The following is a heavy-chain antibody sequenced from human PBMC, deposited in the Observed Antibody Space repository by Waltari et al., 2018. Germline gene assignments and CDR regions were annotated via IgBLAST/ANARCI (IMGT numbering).Heavy chain of an antibody. V-gene: IGHV3-7*01. D-gene: IGHD6-19*01. CDR1: GGSFSGYY. J-gene: IGHJ6*02. CDR3: ARDTGSSGWYYYYYGMDV. CDR2: IKQDGSEK. Sequence: VQLQQWGAGLLKPSETLSLTCAVYGGSFSGYYWSWIRQPPGKGLEWVANIKQDGSEKYDVDSVKGRCTISRDNAKNSLYLQMNSLRAEDTAVYYCARDTGSSGWYYYYYGMDVWGQGTTVTVSS.